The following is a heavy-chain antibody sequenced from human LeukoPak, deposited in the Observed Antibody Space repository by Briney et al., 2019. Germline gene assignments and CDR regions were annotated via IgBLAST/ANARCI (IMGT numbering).Heavy chain of an antibody. V-gene: IGHV3-33*01. CDR1: GFTFSSYG. CDR3: ARVGRFGEYTSLGDFDY. CDR2: IWYDGSNK. D-gene: IGHD3-10*01. Sequence: PGRSLRLSCAASGFTFSSYGMHWVRQAPGKGLEWVAVIWYDGSNKYYADSVKGRFTISGDNSKNTLYLQMNSLRAEDTAVYYCARVGRFGEYTSLGDFDYWGQGTLVTVSS. J-gene: IGHJ4*02.